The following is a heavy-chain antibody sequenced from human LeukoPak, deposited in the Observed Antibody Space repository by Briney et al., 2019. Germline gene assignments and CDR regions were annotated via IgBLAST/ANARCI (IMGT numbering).Heavy chain of an antibody. CDR1: GYSISSGYY. J-gene: IGHJ4*02. CDR3: ARVSLTRGVITLDY. V-gene: IGHV4-38-2*02. CDR2: IYHSGST. D-gene: IGHD3-10*01. Sequence: SETLSLTCTVSGYSISSGYYWGWIRQPPGKGLEWIGSIYHSGSTYYNPSLKSRVTISVDTSKNQFSLKLSSVTAADTAVYYCARVSLTRGVITLDYWGQGTLVTVSS.